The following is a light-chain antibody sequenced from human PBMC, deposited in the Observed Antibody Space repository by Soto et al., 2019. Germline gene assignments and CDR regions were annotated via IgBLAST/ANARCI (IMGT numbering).Light chain of an antibody. CDR3: MQRKEFPGCS. V-gene: IGKV2-40*01. CDR1: QRLLDSDEGNTY. Sequence: DLVMTQTPLSLPVSPGEPASISCRSSQRLLDSDEGNTYFVRDLEKAGYSPHLLNYTLSNRTSGVHDTLSGSGSGTDFTLKISRVEAEDVGNYYCMQRKEFPGCSFGQGTEVDSK. J-gene: IGKJ2*04. CDR2: TLS.